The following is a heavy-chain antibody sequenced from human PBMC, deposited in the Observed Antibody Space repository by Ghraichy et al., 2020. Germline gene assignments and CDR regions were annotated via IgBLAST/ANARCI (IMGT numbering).Heavy chain of an antibody. CDR2: IWYDGSKT. CDR3: ARVLATTIRFYYYGMDV. V-gene: IGHV3-33*08. J-gene: IGHJ6*02. D-gene: IGHD5-12*01. Sequence: GGSLRLSCAASGFSFRSYGMHWVRQAPGKGLEWVAIIWYDGSKTYYADSVKGRFTISRDNSKNMLFLQMNSLSAEDTAVYYCARVLATTIRFYYYGMDVWGQGTTVTVSS. CDR1: GFSFRSYG.